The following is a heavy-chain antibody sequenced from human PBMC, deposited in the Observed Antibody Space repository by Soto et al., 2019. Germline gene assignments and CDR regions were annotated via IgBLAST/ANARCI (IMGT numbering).Heavy chain of an antibody. D-gene: IGHD5-12*01. CDR1: GGSISSYY. CDR2: IYYSGST. CDR3: ASGGEYSGYDYQKGVYYYMDV. J-gene: IGHJ6*03. Sequence: QVQLQESGPGLVKPSETLSLTCTVSGGSISSYYWSWIRQPPGKGLEWIGYIYYSGSTNYNPSLKSRVTISVDTSKNQFSLKLSSVTAADTAVYYCASGGEYSGYDYQKGVYYYMDVWGKGTTVTVSS. V-gene: IGHV4-59*01.